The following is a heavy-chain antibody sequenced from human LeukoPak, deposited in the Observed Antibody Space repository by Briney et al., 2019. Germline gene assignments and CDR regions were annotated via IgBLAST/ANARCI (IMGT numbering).Heavy chain of an antibody. CDR2: IQYDGSKK. V-gene: IGHV3-30*02. CDR1: GFTFSSYS. CDR3: AKDIGSYYDY. J-gene: IGHJ4*02. D-gene: IGHD3-10*01. Sequence: PGGSLRLSCAASGFTFSSYSMNWVRQAPGKGLEWVTFIQYDGSKKYYADSVKGRFTISRDNSKNTLYLEMKSLRAEDTAVYYCAKDIGSYYDYWGRGILVTVSS.